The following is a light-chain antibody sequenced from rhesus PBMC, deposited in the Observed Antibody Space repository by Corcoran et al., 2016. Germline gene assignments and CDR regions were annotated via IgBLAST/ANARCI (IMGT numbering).Light chain of an antibody. CDR2: AAS. J-gene: IGKJ4*01. V-gene: IGKV1-44*01. Sequence: DIQMTQSPSSFSSSVGYRVTTTSRASQTITSYLSCYQQKPGKVPKLLIYAASSLESGVPSRLSGSGSGTDFTLPISSLQPEDFAAYCCQQHNSDPPTFGGGNKVEIK. CDR1: QTITSY. CDR3: QQHNSDPPT.